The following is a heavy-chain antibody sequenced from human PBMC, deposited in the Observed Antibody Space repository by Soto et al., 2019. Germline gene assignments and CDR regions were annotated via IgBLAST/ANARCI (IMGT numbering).Heavy chain of an antibody. Sequence: GSLRLSCAASGFTFSSYAMSWVRQAPGKGLEWVSAISGSGGSTYYADSVKGRFTISRDNSKNTLYLQMNSPRAEDTAVYYCAKDIVVVVAASEYWGQGTLVTVSS. D-gene: IGHD2-15*01. CDR2: ISGSGGST. V-gene: IGHV3-23*01. CDR1: GFTFSSYA. J-gene: IGHJ4*02. CDR3: AKDIVVVVAASEY.